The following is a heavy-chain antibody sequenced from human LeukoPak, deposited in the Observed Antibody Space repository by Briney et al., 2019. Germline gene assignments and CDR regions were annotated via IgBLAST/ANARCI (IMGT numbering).Heavy chain of an antibody. J-gene: IGHJ5*02. CDR3: ARAAPHCSSTSCPNWFDP. D-gene: IGHD2-2*01. V-gene: IGHV4-30-4*08. Sequence: PSQTLSLTCTVSGGSISSGDYYWSWIRQPPGKGLEWIGYIYYSGSTYYNPSLKSRVTISVDTSKNQFSLKLSSVTAADTAVYYCARAAPHCSSTSCPNWFDPWGQGTLVTVSS. CDR2: IYYSGST. CDR1: GGSISSGDYY.